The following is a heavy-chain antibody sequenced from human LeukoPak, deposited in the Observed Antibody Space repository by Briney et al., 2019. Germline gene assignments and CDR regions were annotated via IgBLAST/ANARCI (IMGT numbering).Heavy chain of an antibody. V-gene: IGHV4-39*07. Sequence: PSETLSLTCTVSGGSISSSSYYWGWIRQPPGKGLEWIGSIYYSGSTYYNPSLKSRVTISVDTSRDQFSLKLSSVTAADTAVYYCARSMTTASDDAFDIWGQGTMVTVSS. CDR2: IYYSGST. J-gene: IGHJ3*02. CDR3: ARSMTTASDDAFDI. CDR1: GGSISSSSYY. D-gene: IGHD4-17*01.